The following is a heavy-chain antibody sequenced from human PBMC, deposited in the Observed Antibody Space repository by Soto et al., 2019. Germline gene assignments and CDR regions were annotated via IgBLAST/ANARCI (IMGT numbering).Heavy chain of an antibody. V-gene: IGHV3-23*01. J-gene: IGHJ4*02. CDR3: AKGRSFLITSYATTFDY. CDR2: IGGRGGHT. CDR1: GFTFSSYA. D-gene: IGHD3-16*01. Sequence: GGSLRLSCAASGFTFSSYAMSWVRQAPGKGLECVSIIGGRGGHTSYADSVKGRFTISRDNSKNTVYLEMHSLTAEDTALYFCAKGRSFLITSYATTFDYWGPGLLVTVSS.